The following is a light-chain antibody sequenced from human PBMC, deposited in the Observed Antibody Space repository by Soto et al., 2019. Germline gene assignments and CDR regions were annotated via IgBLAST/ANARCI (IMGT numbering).Light chain of an antibody. CDR3: QYWDNYSWT. J-gene: IGKJ1*01. CDR2: KAS. Sequence: DIQMTQSPSTLSASVGDRVTITCRASQSITDWLAWYQQKPGKAPKFLIYKASNLEGGVPSRFSGSGSGTEFTLTISSVHPDYFATYYCQYWDNYSWTFGQGTKVEIK. CDR1: QSITDW. V-gene: IGKV1-5*03.